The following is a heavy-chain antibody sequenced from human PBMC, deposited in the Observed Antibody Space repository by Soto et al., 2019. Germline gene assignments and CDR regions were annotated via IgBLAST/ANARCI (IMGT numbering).Heavy chain of an antibody. CDR1: GYSVTSYW. Sequence: AXLNISCKGSGYSVTSYWIAWVRQMPGKGLEWMGIIYPGDSDTRYSPSFQGQVTISADKSISTAYLQWSSLKASDTAMYYCATNRYSGTPSLDYWGQGTLVTLSS. J-gene: IGHJ4*02. CDR2: IYPGDSDT. V-gene: IGHV5-51*01. CDR3: ATNRYSGTPSLDY. D-gene: IGHD1-26*01.